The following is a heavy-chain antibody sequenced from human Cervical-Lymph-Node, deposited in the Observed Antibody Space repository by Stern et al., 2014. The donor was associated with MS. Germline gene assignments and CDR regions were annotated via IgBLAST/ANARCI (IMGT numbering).Heavy chain of an antibody. CDR3: ATSTYGLVH. Sequence: QVQLVQSGTEVKKPGSSVKVSCKAAGDTFDSYGISWVRQDPGQGLEWMGGLFPFFGTPIYAQKFQGRVTMTADESTTTAYMDLTSLSVEDTAVYYCATSTYGLVHWGQGTLVTVSS. J-gene: IGHJ4*02. CDR1: GDTFDSYG. V-gene: IGHV1-69*01. CDR2: LFPFFGTP. D-gene: IGHD3-10*01.